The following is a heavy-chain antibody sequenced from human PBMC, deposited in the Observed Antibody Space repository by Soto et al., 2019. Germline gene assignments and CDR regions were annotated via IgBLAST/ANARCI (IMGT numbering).Heavy chain of an antibody. CDR3: AKGLLNGRWYAAD. V-gene: IGHV3-23*01. D-gene: IGHD6-13*01. J-gene: IGHJ1*01. Sequence: EVHLLESGGGLVQPGESLRLSCETSGFSFSSCVMTWVRQAPGKGLEWVSVITKSGDTDYADSVKGRFTISRDNSRNAVYLQMNSLRAEDTAVYYCAKGLLNGRWYAADCGQGSLVTVSS. CDR2: ITKSGDT. CDR1: GFSFSSCV.